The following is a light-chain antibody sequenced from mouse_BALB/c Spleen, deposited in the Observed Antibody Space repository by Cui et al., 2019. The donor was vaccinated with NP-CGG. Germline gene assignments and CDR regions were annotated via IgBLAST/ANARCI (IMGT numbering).Light chain of an antibody. Sequence: QAVVSQASALTTSPGETVSPTCRSSNGAVTTSNYANWVQERPDHLFTGLIEGTNNRAPGVPARFSGSLIGDKAALTITGAQTEDEAIYFCALWYSNHWVFGGGTKLTVL. CDR2: GTN. CDR3: ALWYSNHWV. CDR1: NGAVTTSNY. J-gene: IGLJ1*01. V-gene: IGLV1*01.